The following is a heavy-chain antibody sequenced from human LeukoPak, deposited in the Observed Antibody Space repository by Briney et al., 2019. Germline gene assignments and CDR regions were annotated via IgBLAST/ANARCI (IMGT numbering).Heavy chain of an antibody. D-gene: IGHD4-17*01. CDR2: ISAYNGNT. CDR1: GGTFSSYA. CDR3: ARDYVDYYGETFDY. J-gene: IGHJ4*02. V-gene: IGHV1-18*01. Sequence: GASVKVSCKASGGTFSSYAISWVRQAPGQGLEWMGWISAYNGNTNYAQKLQGRVTMTTDTSTSTAYMELRSLRSDDTAVYYCARDYVDYYGETFDYWGQGTLVTVSS.